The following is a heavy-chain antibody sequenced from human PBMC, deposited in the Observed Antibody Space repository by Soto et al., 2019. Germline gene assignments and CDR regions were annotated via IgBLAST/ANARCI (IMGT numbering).Heavy chain of an antibody. CDR1: GFTFSSYA. V-gene: IGHV3-23*01. J-gene: IGHJ4*02. CDR3: AKDFALTNYYDSSGYSDYFDY. D-gene: IGHD3-22*01. CDR2: ISGSGGST. Sequence: PGGSLRLSWAASGFTFSSYAMSWVRQAPGKGLEWVSSISGSGGSTYYADSVKGRFTISRDNSKNTLYLQMNSLRAEDTAVYYCAKDFALTNYYDSSGYSDYFDYWGQGTLVTVSS.